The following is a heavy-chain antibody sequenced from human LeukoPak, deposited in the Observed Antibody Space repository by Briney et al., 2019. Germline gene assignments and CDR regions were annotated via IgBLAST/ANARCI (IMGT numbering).Heavy chain of an antibody. Sequence: GASVKVSCKASGYTFTSYAMHWVRQAPGQRLEWMGWINAGNGNTKYSQKFQGRVTITRDTSASTAYMELSSLRSEDTAVYYCAREDRPFWSGYYTVYFDYWGQGTLVTVSS. V-gene: IGHV1-3*01. CDR3: AREDRPFWSGYYTVYFDY. CDR1: GYTFTSYA. CDR2: INAGNGNT. D-gene: IGHD3-3*01. J-gene: IGHJ4*02.